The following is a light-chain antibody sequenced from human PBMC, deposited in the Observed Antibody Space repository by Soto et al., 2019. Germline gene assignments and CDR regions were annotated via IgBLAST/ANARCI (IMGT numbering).Light chain of an antibody. V-gene: IGKV3-15*01. CDR3: QQYDNWPPCT. CDR1: QSVSSS. J-gene: IGKJ2*02. Sequence: EIVMTQSPATLSVSPGERATLSCRASQSVSSSLAWYQHKPGQAPRLLIYGASTRATGIPARFSGSGSGTEFTLTISSLQSEDFAVYYCQQYDNWPPCTFGQGTKLEVK. CDR2: GAS.